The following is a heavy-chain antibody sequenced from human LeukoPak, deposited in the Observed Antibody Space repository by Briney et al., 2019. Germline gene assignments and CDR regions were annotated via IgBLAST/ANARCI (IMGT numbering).Heavy chain of an antibody. Sequence: GGSLRLSCAASGFTFSSYSMNWVRQAPGKGLEWVSSISSASTYIYYADSVKGRFTISRDNAKNSLYLQMNSLRAEDTAVYYCARVEWELRAFDIWGQGTMVTVSS. CDR1: GFTFSSYS. J-gene: IGHJ3*02. CDR3: ARVEWELRAFDI. D-gene: IGHD1-26*01. V-gene: IGHV3-21*01. CDR2: ISSASTYI.